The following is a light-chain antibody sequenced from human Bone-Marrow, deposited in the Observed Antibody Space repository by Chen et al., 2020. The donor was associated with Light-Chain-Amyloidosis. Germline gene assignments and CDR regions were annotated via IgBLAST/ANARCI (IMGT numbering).Light chain of an antibody. Sequence: SYELTPPPSVSVSPGQTAWPPRSGDDLPTKYAYWYQQKPGQAPVLVIHRDTERPSGISERFSGSSSGTTATLTISGVQAEDEADYHCQSADSSGTYEVIFGGGTKLTVL. CDR1: DLPTKY. J-gene: IGLJ2*01. CDR3: QSADSSGTYEVI. CDR2: RDT. V-gene: IGLV3-25*03.